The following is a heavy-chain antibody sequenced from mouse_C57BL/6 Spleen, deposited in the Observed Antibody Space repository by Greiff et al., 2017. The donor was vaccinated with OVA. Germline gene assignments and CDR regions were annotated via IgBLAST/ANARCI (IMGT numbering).Heavy chain of an antibody. V-gene: IGHV1-22*01. Sequence: EVKLQESGPELVKPGASVKMSCKASGYTFTDYNMHWVKQSHGKSLEWIGYINPNNGGTSYNQKFKGKATLTVNKSSSTAYMELRSLTSEDSAVYYCAYYSNYAFDYWGQGTTLTVSS. CDR2: INPNNGGT. D-gene: IGHD2-5*01. CDR1: GYTFTDYN. J-gene: IGHJ2*01. CDR3: AYYSNYAFDY.